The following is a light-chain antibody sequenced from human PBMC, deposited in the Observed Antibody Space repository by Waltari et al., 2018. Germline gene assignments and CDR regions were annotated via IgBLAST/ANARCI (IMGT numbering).Light chain of an antibody. CDR3: QTWGTGTVV. CDR2: LSSDGSH. J-gene: IGLJ3*02. V-gene: IGLV4-69*01. Sequence: QLVLTQSPSASASVGASVNLSCTLSSGHTHYAIPCHQQQPEKGPRFLMKLSSDGSHNMGDGIPDRFSGSSSGAERYLTISSLQSEDEADYYCQTWGTGTVVFGGGTKLTVL. CDR1: SGHTHYA.